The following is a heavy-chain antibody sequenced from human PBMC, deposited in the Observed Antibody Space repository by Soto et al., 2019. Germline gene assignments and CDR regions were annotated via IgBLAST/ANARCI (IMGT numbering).Heavy chain of an antibody. CDR3: ARGHLDWNYDPSNWFDP. CDR2: INHSGST. V-gene: IGHV4-34*01. Sequence: SETLSLTCAVYGGSFSGYYWSWIRQPPGKGLEWIGEINHSGSTNYNPSLKSRVTISVDTSKNQFSLKLSSVTAADTAVYYCARGHLDWNYDPSNWFDPWGQGTLVTVSS. J-gene: IGHJ5*02. D-gene: IGHD1-7*01. CDR1: GGSFSGYY.